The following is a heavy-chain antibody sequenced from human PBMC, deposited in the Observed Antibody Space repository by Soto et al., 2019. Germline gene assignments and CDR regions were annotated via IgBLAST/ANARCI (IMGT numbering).Heavy chain of an antibody. CDR1: GFSLSTSGLG. D-gene: IGHD3-22*01. V-gene: IGHV2-5*02. CDR2: IYWDDDK. J-gene: IGHJ4*02. Sequence: QITLKESGPTLVKPTQTLTLTCTISGFSLSTSGLGVGWIRQPPGKALEWLALIYWDDDKRYSPSLKSRLTLTKDTSKNQVVLTMTNIDPVDTATYYCAHSFDDTSVYFDFWGQGTLVTVSS. CDR3: AHSFDDTSVYFDF.